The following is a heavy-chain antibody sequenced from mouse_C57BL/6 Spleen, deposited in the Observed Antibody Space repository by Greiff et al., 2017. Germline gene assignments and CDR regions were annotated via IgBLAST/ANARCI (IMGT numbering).Heavy chain of an antibody. D-gene: IGHD1-1*01. V-gene: IGHV5-17*01. CDR3: ARGSYYYGSSYYAMDY. Sequence: EVQLVESGGGLVKPGGSLKLSCAASGFTFSDYGMHWVRQAPEKGLEWVAYISSGSSTIYYADTVKGRFTISRDNAKNTLFLQMTSLRSEDTAMYYCARGSYYYGSSYYAMDYWGQGTSVTVSS. J-gene: IGHJ4*01. CDR1: GFTFSDYG. CDR2: ISSGSSTI.